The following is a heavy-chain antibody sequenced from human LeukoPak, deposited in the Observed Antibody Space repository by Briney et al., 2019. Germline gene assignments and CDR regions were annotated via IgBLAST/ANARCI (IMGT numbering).Heavy chain of an antibody. CDR2: MNPNSGNT. J-gene: IGHJ1*01. Sequence: ASVTVSFKSSGYTFTIYDINWVRQAPGQGLEWMGWMNPNSGNTGYAQKFQGRVTMTRNTSISAAYMELSSLRSEDTAVYYCARGFAPTDYDEYFQHWGQGTLVTVSS. D-gene: IGHD4-17*01. CDR3: ARGFAPTDYDEYFQH. V-gene: IGHV1-8*01. CDR1: GYTFTIYD.